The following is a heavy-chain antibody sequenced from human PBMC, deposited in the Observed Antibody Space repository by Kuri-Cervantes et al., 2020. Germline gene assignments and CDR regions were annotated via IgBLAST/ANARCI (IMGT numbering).Heavy chain of an antibody. D-gene: IGHD4-23*01. CDR3: ARDYGGNSLLTFLDY. Sequence: SETLSLTCTVSGGSISSGGYYWSWIRQHPGKGLEWIGEINHSGSTNYNPSLKSRVTISVDTSKNQFSLKLSSVTAADTAVYYCARDYGGNSLLTFLDYWGQGTLVTVSS. CDR1: GGSISSGGYY. CDR2: INHSGST. V-gene: IGHV4-31*03. J-gene: IGHJ4*02.